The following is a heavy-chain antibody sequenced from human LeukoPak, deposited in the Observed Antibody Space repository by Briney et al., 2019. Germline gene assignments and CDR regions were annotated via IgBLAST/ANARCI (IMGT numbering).Heavy chain of an antibody. Sequence: SETLSLTCAVYGGSFNSYYWTWIRQPPGQGLEWIGEINHSRITNYNPSLKSRVTISVDTSKNQFSLKLSSVTAADTAVYYCARGRSSMVRGYYYYYMDVWGKGTTVTISS. CDR3: ARGRSSMVRGYYYYYMDV. V-gene: IGHV4-34*01. D-gene: IGHD3-10*01. CDR2: INHSRIT. CDR1: GGSFNSYY. J-gene: IGHJ6*03.